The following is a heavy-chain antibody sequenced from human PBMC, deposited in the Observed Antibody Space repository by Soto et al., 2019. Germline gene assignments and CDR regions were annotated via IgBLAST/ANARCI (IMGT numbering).Heavy chain of an antibody. D-gene: IGHD6-13*01. CDR1: GGTFSSYT. CDR3: ARNAQIRDGSSWLDTFDY. J-gene: IGHJ4*02. Sequence: QVQLVQSGAEVKKPGSSVKVSCKASGGTFSSYTISWVRQAPGQGLEWMGRIIPILGIANYAQKFQGRVTITADKTTSTAYMELRSLRSEDTAVYYCARNAQIRDGSSWLDTFDYWGQGTLVTVSS. V-gene: IGHV1-69*02. CDR2: IIPILGIA.